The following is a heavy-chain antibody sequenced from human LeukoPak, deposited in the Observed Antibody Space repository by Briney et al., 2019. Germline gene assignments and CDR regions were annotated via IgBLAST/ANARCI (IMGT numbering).Heavy chain of an antibody. CDR3: ARDASGGELPFDF. CDR2: ISGGGETR. V-gene: IGHV3-48*03. D-gene: IGHD1-7*01. Sequence: TGGSLRLSCASSGFTFSTFEMNWVRQAPGEGLEWISYISGGGETRYYVDSVKGRFSISRGNGMNSLYLQMNSLKAEDTAVYYCARDASGGELPFDFWGQGTLVTVSS. CDR1: GFTFSTFE. J-gene: IGHJ4*02.